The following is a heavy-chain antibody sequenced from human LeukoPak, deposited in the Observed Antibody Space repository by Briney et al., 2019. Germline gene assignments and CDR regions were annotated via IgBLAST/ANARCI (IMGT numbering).Heavy chain of an antibody. Sequence: GGSLRLSCTASGFTFSSCTMTWVRRPPGKGLEWVSSISGWGGDTYYADSVKGRFTISRDNSKNTLYLQMNSLRAEDTAVYYCAKSGLNRFDYWGQGTLVTVSS. V-gene: IGHV3-23*01. CDR3: AKSGLNRFDY. D-gene: IGHD2-15*01. CDR2: ISGWGGDT. J-gene: IGHJ4*02. CDR1: GFTFSSCT.